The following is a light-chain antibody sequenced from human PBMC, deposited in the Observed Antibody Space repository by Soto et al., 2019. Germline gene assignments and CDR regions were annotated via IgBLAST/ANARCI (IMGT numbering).Light chain of an antibody. Sequence: QLVLTQPPSASGSPGQSVTISCSGTSSDIGAYNYVSWYQQHPGKAPKLLISEVTKRPSGVPDRFSGSKSGNTASLTVSGLQGDDEADYYCSSYGGNNNYVIFGGGTKLTVL. CDR3: SSYGGNNNYVI. CDR2: EVT. CDR1: SSDIGAYNY. J-gene: IGLJ2*01. V-gene: IGLV2-8*01.